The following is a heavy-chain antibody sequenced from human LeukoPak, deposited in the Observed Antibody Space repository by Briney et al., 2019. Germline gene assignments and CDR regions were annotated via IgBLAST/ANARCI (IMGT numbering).Heavy chain of an antibody. J-gene: IGHJ6*03. V-gene: IGHV3-48*01. Sequence: GGSLRLSCAASGFTFSSYSMNWVRQAPGKGLEWVSYISSSSSTIYYADSVKGRFTISRDNAKNSLYLQMNSLRAEDTAVYYCARASQQKKGGFGKTYYYYMDVWGKGTTVTVSS. CDR3: ARASQQKKGGFGKTYYYYMDV. CDR2: ISSSSSTI. D-gene: IGHD3-10*01. CDR1: GFTFSSYS.